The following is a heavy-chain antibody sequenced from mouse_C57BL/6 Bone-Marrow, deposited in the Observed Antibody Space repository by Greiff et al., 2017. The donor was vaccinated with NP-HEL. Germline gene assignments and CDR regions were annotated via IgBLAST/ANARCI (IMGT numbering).Heavy chain of an antibody. V-gene: IGHV2-6*01. CDR2: IWGGGST. Sequence: VQRVESGPGLVAPSQSLSITCTVSGFSLTSYGVDWVRQSPGKGLEWLGVIWGGGSTNYYSAPKSRLSISKDNSKSQVFLKMNSLQTDDTAMYYCARNPLTGHAMDYWGQGTSVTVSS. J-gene: IGHJ4*01. CDR3: ARNPLTGHAMDY. D-gene: IGHD4-1*01. CDR1: GFSLTSYG.